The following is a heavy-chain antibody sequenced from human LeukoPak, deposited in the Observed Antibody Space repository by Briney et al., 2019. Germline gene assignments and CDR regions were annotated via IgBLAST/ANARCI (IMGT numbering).Heavy chain of an antibody. J-gene: IGHJ6*02. CDR1: GFTFSSYS. CDR3: GKPELFTIFGVAPRGYGMDV. D-gene: IGHD3-3*01. Sequence: GGSLRLSCAASGFTFSSYSMNWVRQAPGKGLEWVSSISSSSSYIYYTDSVKGRFTISRDNAKNSLYLQMNSLRAEDTAVYYRGKPELFTIFGVAPRGYGMDVWGQGTTVTVSS. CDR2: ISSSSSYI. V-gene: IGHV3-21*01.